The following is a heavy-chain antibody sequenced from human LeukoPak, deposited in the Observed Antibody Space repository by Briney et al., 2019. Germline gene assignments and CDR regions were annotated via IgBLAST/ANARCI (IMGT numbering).Heavy chain of an antibody. J-gene: IGHJ2*01. Sequence: SQTLSLTCAISGDSVSSNSAAWNWIRQSPSRGLEWLGRTYYRSKWYNDNAVSVKSQITINPDTSKNQFSLQLNSVTPEDTAVYYCARRGFSSSSASGRYFDLWGRGTLVTVSS. V-gene: IGHV6-1*01. D-gene: IGHD6-6*01. CDR2: TYYRSKWYN. CDR3: ARRGFSSSSASGRYFDL. CDR1: GDSVSSNSAA.